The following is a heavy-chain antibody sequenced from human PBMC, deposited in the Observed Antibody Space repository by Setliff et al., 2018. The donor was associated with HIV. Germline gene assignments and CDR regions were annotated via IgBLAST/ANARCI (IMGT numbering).Heavy chain of an antibody. CDR3: AREPAGSGSGSFGF. CDR1: GYIFTMYT. Sequence: ASVKVSCKASGYIFTMYTMYWVRQAPGQRLGWMGRINTVNGNTKYSQNFQGRVTITRDTSANTANMELSSLRSEDTAVYYCAREPAGSGSGSFGFWGQGTLVTVS. J-gene: IGHJ4*02. V-gene: IGHV1-3*04. D-gene: IGHD3-10*01. CDR2: INTVNGNT.